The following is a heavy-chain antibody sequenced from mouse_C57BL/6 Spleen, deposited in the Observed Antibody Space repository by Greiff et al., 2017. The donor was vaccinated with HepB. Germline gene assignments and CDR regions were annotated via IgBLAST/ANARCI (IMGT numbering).Heavy chain of an antibody. V-gene: IGHV1-80*01. CDR3: ARGGIYYYGSGYFDV. Sequence: QVQLQQSGAELVKPGASVKISCKASGYAFSSYWMNWVKQRPGKGLEWIGQIYPGDGDTNYNGKFKGKATLTADKSSSTAYMQLSSLTSEDSAVYFCARGGIYYYGSGYFDVWGTGTTVTVSS. CDR1: GYAFSSYW. D-gene: IGHD1-1*01. CDR2: IYPGDGDT. J-gene: IGHJ1*03.